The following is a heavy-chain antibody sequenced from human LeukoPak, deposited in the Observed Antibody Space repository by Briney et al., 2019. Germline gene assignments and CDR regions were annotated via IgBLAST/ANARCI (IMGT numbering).Heavy chain of an antibody. D-gene: IGHD6-13*01. V-gene: IGHV4-30-4*08. Sequence: PSQTLSLTCTVSGGSISSGDYYWSWIRQPPGKGLEWIGYIYYSGSTYYNPSLKSRVTISVDTSKNQFSLKLSSVTAADTAVYYCARGPSAVAFDYWGQGTLVPVSS. J-gene: IGHJ4*02. CDR1: GGSISSGDYY. CDR3: ARGPSAVAFDY. CDR2: IYYSGST.